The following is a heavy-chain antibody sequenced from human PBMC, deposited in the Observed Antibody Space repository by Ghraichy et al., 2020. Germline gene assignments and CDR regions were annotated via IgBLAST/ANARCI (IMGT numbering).Heavy chain of an antibody. CDR3: ARGLNTENPPAAGAGY. V-gene: IGHV3-21*01. CDR2: ISSSSSYI. J-gene: IGHJ4*02. Sequence: GGSLRLSCAASGFTFSSYSMNWVRQAPGKGLEWVSSISSSSSYIYYADSVKGRFTISRDNAKNSLYLQMNSLRAEDTAVYYCARGLNTENPPAAGAGYWGQGTLVTVSS. CDR1: GFTFSSYS. D-gene: IGHD6-13*01.